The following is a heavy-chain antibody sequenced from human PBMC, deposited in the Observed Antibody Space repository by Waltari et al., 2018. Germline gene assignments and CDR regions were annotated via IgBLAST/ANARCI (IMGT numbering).Heavy chain of an antibody. D-gene: IGHD6-19*01. V-gene: IGHV4-31*03. J-gene: IGHJ4*02. CDR3: ARENGDSSVDY. CDR2: IYYSGST. CDR1: GGSISSGGYY. Sequence: QVQLQQWGAGLLKPSETLSLTCTVSGGSISSGGYYWSWVRQHPGKGLEWVGYIYYSGSTYYNPSLKSRITISVDTSKNLFSLKLSSVTAADTAMYYCARENGDSSVDYWGQGTLVTVSS.